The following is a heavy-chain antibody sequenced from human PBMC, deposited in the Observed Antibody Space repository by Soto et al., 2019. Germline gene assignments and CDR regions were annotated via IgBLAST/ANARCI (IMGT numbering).Heavy chain of an antibody. J-gene: IGHJ4*02. CDR1: GGSFSGYY. D-gene: IGHD3-3*01. CDR2: INHSGST. CDR3: ARGIKYDFWSGYYYFDY. V-gene: IGHV4-34*01. Sequence: SETLSLTCAVYGGSFSGYYWSWIRQPPGKGLEWIGEINHSGSTNYNPSLKSRVTISVDTSKNQLSLKLSSVTAADTAVYYCARGIKYDFWSGYYYFDYWGQGTLVTVSS.